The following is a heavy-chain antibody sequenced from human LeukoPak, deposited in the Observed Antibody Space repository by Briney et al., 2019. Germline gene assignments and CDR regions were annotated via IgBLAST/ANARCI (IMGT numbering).Heavy chain of an antibody. CDR2: VYPGGFT. J-gene: IGHJ6*02. CDR1: GFTVTSNY. D-gene: IGHD2/OR15-2a*01. CDR3: AIGGVIWRMDV. Sequence: GGSLRLSCAVSGFTVTSNYMSWVRQAPGKGLEWVSVVYPGGFTYHADSVKGRFTISRDTSKNTVYLQMDSLRAEDTAVYYCAIGGVIWRMDVWGQGTTVTVSS. V-gene: IGHV3-66*01.